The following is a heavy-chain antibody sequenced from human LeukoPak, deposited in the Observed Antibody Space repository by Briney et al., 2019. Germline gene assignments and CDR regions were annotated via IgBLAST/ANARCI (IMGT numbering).Heavy chain of an antibody. CDR1: GFTFSSYG. Sequence: PGRSLRLSCAASGFTFSSYGMHWVRQAPGKGLEWVAVISYDGSNKYYADSVKGRFTISRDNAKNSLYLQMNSLRAEDTAVYYCARATLLDYWGQGTLVTVSS. CDR2: ISYDGSNK. V-gene: IGHV3-30*03. J-gene: IGHJ4*02. CDR3: ARATLLDY.